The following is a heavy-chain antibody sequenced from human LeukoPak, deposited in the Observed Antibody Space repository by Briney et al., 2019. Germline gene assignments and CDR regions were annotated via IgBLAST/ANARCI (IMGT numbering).Heavy chain of an antibody. J-gene: IGHJ6*03. D-gene: IGHD3-10*01. CDR2: INQDGSEK. Sequence: GGSLRLSCAASGFTFSDYWMTWVRQAPGKGLEWVANINQDGSEKYYVDSVKGRFTISRDNPKKSLYLQMNSLRAEDTAVYYCARANYYGSGSYYDYYYYMDVWGKGTSVTVSS. CDR1: GFTFSDYW. CDR3: ARANYYGSGSYYDYYYYMDV. V-gene: IGHV3-7*01.